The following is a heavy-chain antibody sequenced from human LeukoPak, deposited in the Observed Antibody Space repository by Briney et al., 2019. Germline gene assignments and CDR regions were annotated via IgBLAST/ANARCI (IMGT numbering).Heavy chain of an antibody. CDR3: ARVRGNSCDY. Sequence: ASVTVSCKTSGYTLSDYYMHWVRQAPGQGLEWMGWIRGDTGDTDSTQKFQGRVTMTRDTSSNTAYMELSRLTFDDTARYFCARVRGNSCDYWGQGTLATVSS. D-gene: IGHD6-13*01. V-gene: IGHV1-2*02. CDR1: GYTLSDYY. J-gene: IGHJ4*02. CDR2: IRGDTGDT.